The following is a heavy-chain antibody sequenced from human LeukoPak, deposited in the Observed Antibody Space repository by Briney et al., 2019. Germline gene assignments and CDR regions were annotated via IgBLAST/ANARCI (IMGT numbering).Heavy chain of an antibody. Sequence: ASVKVSCKASGYTFTSYYMHWVRQAPGQGLEWMGWINPNSGGTNYAQKFQGRVTMTWDTSISTAYMELSSLRSDDTAVYYCTSDTYYYDSTGLGHWFDPWGQGTPVTVSS. J-gene: IGHJ5*02. V-gene: IGHV1-2*02. D-gene: IGHD3-22*01. CDR3: TSDTYYYDSTGLGHWFDP. CDR1: GYTFTSYY. CDR2: INPNSGGT.